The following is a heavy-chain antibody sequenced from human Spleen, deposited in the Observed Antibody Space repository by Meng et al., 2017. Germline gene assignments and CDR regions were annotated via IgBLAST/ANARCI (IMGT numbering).Heavy chain of an antibody. CDR2: INPNSGGT. CDR1: GYTFTGYY. CDR3: ARALRSAYSGYDLGRPFDY. D-gene: IGHD5-12*01. Sequence: ASVKVSCKASGYTFTGYYMHWVRQAPGQGLEWMGWINPNSGGTNYAQKFQGRVTMTRDTSISTAYMELSSLRSEDTAVYYCARALRSAYSGYDLGRPFDYWGQGTLVTVSS. J-gene: IGHJ4*02. V-gene: IGHV1-2*02.